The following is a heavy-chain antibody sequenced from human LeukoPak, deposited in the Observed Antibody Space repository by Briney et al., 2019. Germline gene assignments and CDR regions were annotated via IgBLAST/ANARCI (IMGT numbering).Heavy chain of an antibody. D-gene: IGHD5-12*01. J-gene: IGHJ4*02. Sequence: PGGSLRLSCVASGFTFSNHNMYWVRQAPGKGLEWVSYISASGSSIYNADSVRGRFTISRDNAENSLYLQMNSLRDEDTAVYYCAREMGLNIVATFGYWGQGTLVTVSS. CDR3: AREMGLNIVATFGY. CDR1: GFTFSNHN. CDR2: ISASGSSI. V-gene: IGHV3-48*02.